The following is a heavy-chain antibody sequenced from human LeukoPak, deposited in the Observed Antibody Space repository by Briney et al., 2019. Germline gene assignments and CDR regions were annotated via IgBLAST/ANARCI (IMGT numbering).Heavy chain of an antibody. CDR3: ARDLGYCSSTSCYGWFDP. CDR2: IYYSGST. Sequence: SETLSLTCTVAGGSISSSYWSWLRQPPGRVQEWVGNIYYSGSTNYTHSFKSRVTITVDTSKNQFYLKLSAVSAADTAVYCCARDLGYCSSTSCYGWFDPWGQGTLVTVSS. D-gene: IGHD2-2*03. CDR1: GGSISSSY. J-gene: IGHJ5*02. V-gene: IGHV4-59*01.